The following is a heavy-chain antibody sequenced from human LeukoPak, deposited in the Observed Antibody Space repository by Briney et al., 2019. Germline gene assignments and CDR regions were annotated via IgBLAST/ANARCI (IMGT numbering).Heavy chain of an antibody. CDR1: GFTFSNYE. CDR2: ISGSGSSI. D-gene: IGHD3-22*01. CDR3: AGGYPQERTMIVVVIPYFDS. Sequence: GGSLRLSCAASGFTFSNYEMNWVRQAPGRGLEWVSYISGSGSSIYYADSVKGRFTISRDNAKNSLCLQMNSLRAEDTAVYYCAGGYPQERTMIVVVIPYFDSWGQGTLVTVSS. J-gene: IGHJ4*02. V-gene: IGHV3-48*03.